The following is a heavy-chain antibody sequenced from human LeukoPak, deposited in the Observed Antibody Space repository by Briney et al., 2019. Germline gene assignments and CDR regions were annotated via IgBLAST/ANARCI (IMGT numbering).Heavy chain of an antibody. CDR2: IYYSGST. V-gene: IGHV4-59*11. CDR1: GGSITTHY. J-gene: IGHJ5*02. D-gene: IGHD2-15*01. CDR3: VRDRAGVDWFDP. Sequence: PSETLSLTCTVSGGSITTHYWSWIRQPPGKGLEWIGYIYYSGSTNYNPSLKSRVTISVDTSKNQFSLKLSSVTAADTAVYYCVRDRAGVDWFDPWGQGTLVTVSS.